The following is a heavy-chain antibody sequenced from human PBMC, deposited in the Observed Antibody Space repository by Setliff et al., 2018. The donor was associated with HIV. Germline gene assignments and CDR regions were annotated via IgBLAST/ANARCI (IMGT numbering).Heavy chain of an antibody. D-gene: IGHD1-26*01. Sequence: PGGSLRLSCAASGFTFNTYAMSWVRQAPGKGLEWVSVISGSGGSTLYADSVKGRFTISRDNSKNTLYLLMNGLRVEDTAVYYCAKEERAADTGSYYSSRWFDRWGQGTLVTVSS. V-gene: IGHV3-23*01. J-gene: IGHJ5*02. CDR3: AKEERAADTGSYYSSRWFDR. CDR2: ISGSGGST. CDR1: GFTFNTYA.